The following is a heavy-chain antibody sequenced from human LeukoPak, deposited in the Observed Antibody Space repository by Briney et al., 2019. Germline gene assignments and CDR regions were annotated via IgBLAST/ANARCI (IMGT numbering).Heavy chain of an antibody. D-gene: IGHD2-2*01. J-gene: IGHJ4*02. CDR2: IYYSGST. CDR1: GGSISSYY. V-gene: IGHV4-59*01. Sequence: PSETLSLTCTVSGGSISSYYWSWIRQPPGKGLEWIGYIYYSGSTNYNPSLKSRVTISVDTSKNQFSLKLSSVTAADTAVYYCARVDLGYCSSTSCRHYFDYWGQGTLVTVSS. CDR3: ARVDLGYCSSTSCRHYFDY.